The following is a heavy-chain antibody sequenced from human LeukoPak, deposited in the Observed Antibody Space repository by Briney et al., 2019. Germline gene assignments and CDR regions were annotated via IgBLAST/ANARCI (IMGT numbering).Heavy chain of an antibody. CDR3: AKDRGTAMVTSLYFDY. V-gene: IGHV3-53*05. J-gene: IGHJ4*02. CDR2: LYNAGST. D-gene: IGHD5-18*01. CDR1: GFIVSNNY. Sequence: GGSLRLSCVASGFIVSNNYMSWVRQAPGKGLEWVSVLYNAGSTYYADSVKGRFTISRDNSKNTLYLQMNSLRAEDTAVYYCAKDRGTAMVTSLYFDYWGQGTLVTVSS.